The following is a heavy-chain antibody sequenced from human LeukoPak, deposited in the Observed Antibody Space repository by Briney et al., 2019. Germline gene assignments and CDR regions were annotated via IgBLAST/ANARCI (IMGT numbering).Heavy chain of an antibody. Sequence: GGSLRLSCTASGFIFGSYWMNWVRQAPGKGLEWVANIKEDGSHKYYVDSVKGRFTISRDNAKNSLYLQMNSLRAEDTAVYYCARNEPGIAVAAVDAFDIWGQGTMVTVSS. CDR3: ARNEPGIAVAAVDAFDI. CDR2: IKEDGSHK. CDR1: GFIFGSYW. J-gene: IGHJ3*02. D-gene: IGHD6-19*01. V-gene: IGHV3-7*01.